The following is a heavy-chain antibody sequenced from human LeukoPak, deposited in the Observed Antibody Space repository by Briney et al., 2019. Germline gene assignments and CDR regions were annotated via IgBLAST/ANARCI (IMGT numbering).Heavy chain of an antibody. Sequence: GASVKVSCKASGYTFTSYGISWVRQAPGQGLEWMGWISAYNGNTNYAQKLQGRVTMTTDTSTSTAYMELRSLRAEDTAVYYCAKGAGRAVAGTRIDPWGQGTLVTVSS. D-gene: IGHD6-19*01. J-gene: IGHJ5*02. V-gene: IGHV1-18*01. CDR2: ISAYNGNT. CDR1: GYTFTSYG. CDR3: AKGAGRAVAGTRIDP.